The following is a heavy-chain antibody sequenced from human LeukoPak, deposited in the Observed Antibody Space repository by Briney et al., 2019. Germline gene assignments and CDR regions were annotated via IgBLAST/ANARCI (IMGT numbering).Heavy chain of an antibody. V-gene: IGHV4-59*01. CDR1: GGSISGYY. CDR3: ARGPRYFDWFRPYYGMDV. J-gene: IGHJ6*02. Sequence: SETLSLTCTVSGGSISGYYWSWIRQPPGKGLEWIGYIYYSGSTNYNPSLKSRVTISVDTSKNQFSLKLSSVTAADTAVYYCARGPRYFDWFRPYYGMDVWGQGTTVTVSS. D-gene: IGHD3-9*01. CDR2: IYYSGST.